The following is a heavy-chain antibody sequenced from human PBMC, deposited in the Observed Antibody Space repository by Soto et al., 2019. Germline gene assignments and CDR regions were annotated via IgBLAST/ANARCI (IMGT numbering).Heavy chain of an antibody. J-gene: IGHJ4*02. V-gene: IGHV4-39*01. Sequence: SETLSLTCTVSGGSISSSSYYWGWIRQPPGKGLEWIGSIYYSGSTYYNPSLKSRVTISVDTSKNQFSLKLSSVTAADTAVYYCARHRGPYYYGSDFDYWGQGTLVTVSS. D-gene: IGHD3-10*01. CDR1: GGSISSSSYY. CDR2: IYYSGST. CDR3: ARHRGPYYYGSDFDY.